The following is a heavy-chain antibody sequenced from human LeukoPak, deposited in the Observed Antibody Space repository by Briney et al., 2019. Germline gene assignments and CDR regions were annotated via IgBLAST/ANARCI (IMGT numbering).Heavy chain of an antibody. CDR1: GGSISSSSYY. CDR3: ARVANPYGDYLCDNWFDP. D-gene: IGHD4-17*01. J-gene: IGHJ5*02. V-gene: IGHV4-39*07. Sequence: SETLSLTCTVSGGSISSSSYYWGWIRQPPGKGLEWIGSIYYSGSTYYNPSLKSRVTISVDTSKNQFSLKLGSVTAADTAVYYCARVANPYGDYLCDNWFDPWGQGTLVTVSS. CDR2: IYYSGST.